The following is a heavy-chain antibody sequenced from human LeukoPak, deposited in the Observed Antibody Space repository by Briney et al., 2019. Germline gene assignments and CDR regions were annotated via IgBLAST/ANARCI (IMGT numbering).Heavy chain of an antibody. CDR3: AKVRSPYYDSSGLDY. Sequence: SVKVSCKASGGTFSSYAISWVRQAPGQGLEWMGGIIPIFGTANYAQKFQGRVTITTDESTSTAYMELSSLRSEDTAVYYCAKVRSPYYDSSGLDYWGQGTLVTVSS. CDR1: GGTFSSYA. J-gene: IGHJ4*02. CDR2: IIPIFGTA. V-gene: IGHV1-69*05. D-gene: IGHD3-22*01.